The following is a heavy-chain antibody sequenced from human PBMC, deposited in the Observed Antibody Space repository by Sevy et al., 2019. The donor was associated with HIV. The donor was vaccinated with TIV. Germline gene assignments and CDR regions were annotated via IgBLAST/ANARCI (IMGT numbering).Heavy chain of an antibody. J-gene: IGHJ4*02. Sequence: GGSLRLSCAASGFTFSSYSMNWVRQAPGKGLEWVSSISSSSSYIYYGDSVKGRSTIARDNAKNSLYLQMNSLRAEDTAVYYCARDSCEGTPFLGELSYGDYWGQGTLVTVSS. CDR2: ISSSSSYI. D-gene: IGHD3-16*02. V-gene: IGHV3-21*01. CDR3: ARDSCEGTPFLGELSYGDY. CDR1: GFTFSSYS.